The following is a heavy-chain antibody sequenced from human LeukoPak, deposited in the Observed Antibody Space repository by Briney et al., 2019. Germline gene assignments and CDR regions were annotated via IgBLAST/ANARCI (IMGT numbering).Heavy chain of an antibody. CDR3: ARISAGRYGMDV. V-gene: IGHV4-31*03. CDR2: VYYTGST. D-gene: IGHD6-6*01. Sequence: PSETLSLTCTVSGGSVTSGGYYWSWIRQHPGKGLEWIGYVYYTGSTYYNPSLKSRVTISPDTSKNHFSLKVSSVTAADMAVYYCARISAGRYGMDVWGQGTTVTVSS. CDR1: GGSVTSGGYY. J-gene: IGHJ6*02.